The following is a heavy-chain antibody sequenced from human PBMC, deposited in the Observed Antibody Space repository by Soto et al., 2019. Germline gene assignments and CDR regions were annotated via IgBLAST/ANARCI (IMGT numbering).Heavy chain of an antibody. D-gene: IGHD2-15*01. CDR2: IKTNTEGGTT. CDR3: TTGSVEGV. J-gene: IGHJ6*02. CDR1: GLTISNAW. V-gene: IGHV3-15*07. Sequence: GGSLRLSCAASGLTISNAWVNWVRQAPGKGLEWVGRIKTNTEGGTTDYAAAVKGRFTVSRDDSKNTLYLQMNSLKTEDTAVYYCTTGSVEGVWGQGTTVTVSS.